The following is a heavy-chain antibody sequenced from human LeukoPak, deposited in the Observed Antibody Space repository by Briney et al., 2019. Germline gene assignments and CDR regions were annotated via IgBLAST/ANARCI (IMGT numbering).Heavy chain of an antibody. D-gene: IGHD2-2*02. CDR3: ASGIPNIVVVPAAIRGKNWFDP. J-gene: IGHJ5*02. Sequence: SETLSLTCAVYGGSFSGYYWSWIPQPPGKGLEWIGEINHSGSTNYNPSLKSRVTISVDTSKNQFSLKLSSVTAADTAVYYCASGIPNIVVVPAAIRGKNWFDPWGQGTLVTVSS. CDR1: GGSFSGYY. V-gene: IGHV4-34*01. CDR2: INHSGST.